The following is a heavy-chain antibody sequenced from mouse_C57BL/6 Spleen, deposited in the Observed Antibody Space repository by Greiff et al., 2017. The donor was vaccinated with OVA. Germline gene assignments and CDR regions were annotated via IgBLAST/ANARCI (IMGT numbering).Heavy chain of an antibody. Sequence: EVQLQQSGPGLVKPSQSLSLTCSVTGYSITSGYYWNWIRQFPGNKLEWMGYISYDGSNNYNPSLKNRISITRDTSKNQFFLKLNSVTTEDTATYYCARGGDGYSWFAYWGQGTLVTVSA. J-gene: IGHJ3*01. CDR1: GYSITSGYY. V-gene: IGHV3-6*01. D-gene: IGHD2-3*01. CDR2: ISYDGSN. CDR3: ARGGDGYSWFAY.